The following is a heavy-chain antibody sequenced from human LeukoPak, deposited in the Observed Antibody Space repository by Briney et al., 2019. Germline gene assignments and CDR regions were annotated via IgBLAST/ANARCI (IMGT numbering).Heavy chain of an antibody. J-gene: IGHJ4*02. CDR1: GGSISSYY. CDR3: ARDQGGFDY. CDR2: IYYSGST. V-gene: IGHV4-59*01. Sequence: SETLSLTCTVSGGSISSYYWSWIRQPPGKGLEWIGYIYYSGSTNYNPSLKSRVTISVDTSKNQFSLKLSSVTAADTAVYYCARDQGGFDYWGQGTLVTVSS.